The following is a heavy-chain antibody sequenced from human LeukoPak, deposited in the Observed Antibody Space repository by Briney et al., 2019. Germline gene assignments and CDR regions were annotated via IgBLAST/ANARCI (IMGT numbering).Heavy chain of an antibody. CDR3: ARDRNPYYDFWSGYFFDP. J-gene: IGHJ5*02. D-gene: IGHD3-3*01. V-gene: IGHV4-34*01. Sequence: SETLSLTCAVSGGSFSGYYWSWIRQPPGKGLEWIGEINHSGTTNYNPSLKSRVTISTDTSKNQFSLKLTSVTAADTAMYYCARDRNPYYDFWSGYFFDPWGQGTLVTVSS. CDR1: GGSFSGYY. CDR2: INHSGTT.